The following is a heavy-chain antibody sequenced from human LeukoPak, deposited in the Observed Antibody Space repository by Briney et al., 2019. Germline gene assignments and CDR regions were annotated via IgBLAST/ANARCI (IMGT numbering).Heavy chain of an antibody. CDR3: ARDLGYSSGWYLLDY. V-gene: IGHV3-23*01. CDR1: GFAFSSYA. Sequence: GGSLRLSCAASGFAFSSYAMTWVRQAPGKGLEWVSATGGSGGDSYYADSVKGRFTISRDNSKNTLYLQMNSLRAEDTAVYYCARDLGYSSGWYLLDYWGQGTLVTVSS. D-gene: IGHD6-19*01. CDR2: TGGSGGDS. J-gene: IGHJ4*02.